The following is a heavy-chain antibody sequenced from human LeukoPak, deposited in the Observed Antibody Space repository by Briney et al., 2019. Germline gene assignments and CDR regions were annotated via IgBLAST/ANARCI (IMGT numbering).Heavy chain of an antibody. CDR2: INAGNGNT. Sequence: ASVKVSCKASGYTFTSYAMHWVRQAPGQRLEWMGWINAGNGNTKYSQKFQGRVTITRDTSASTAYMELSSLRSEDTAVYYCAGDGVDSATYYYYGMDVWGQGTTVTVSS. J-gene: IGHJ6*02. V-gene: IGHV1-3*01. CDR1: GYTFTSYA. D-gene: IGHD5-24*01. CDR3: AGDGVDSATYYYYGMDV.